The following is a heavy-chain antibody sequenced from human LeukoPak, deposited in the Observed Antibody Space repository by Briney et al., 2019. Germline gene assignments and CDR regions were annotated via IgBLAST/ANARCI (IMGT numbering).Heavy chain of an antibody. J-gene: IGHJ2*01. D-gene: IGHD3-22*01. CDR3: ARLSDYYDSSGYHYWYFDL. Sequence: SETLSLTCTVPGGSISRYYWSWIRQPPGKGLEWSGYIYYSGSNNYNPSLKSRVTISVDTSKNQFSLKLSSVPAADTAVYYCARLSDYYDSSGYHYWYFDLWGRGTLVTVSS. CDR2: IYYSGSN. CDR1: GGSISRYY. V-gene: IGHV4-59*08.